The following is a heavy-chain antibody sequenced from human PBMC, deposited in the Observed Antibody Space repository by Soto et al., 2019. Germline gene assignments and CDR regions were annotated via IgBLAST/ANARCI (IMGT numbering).Heavy chain of an antibody. CDR3: ARGPGGPDGPGDY. J-gene: IGHJ4*02. CDR2: INAGNGNT. V-gene: IGHV1-3*01. D-gene: IGHD2-15*01. CDR1: GYTFTSYA. Sequence: QVQLVQSGAEVKKPGASVKVSCMASGYTFTSYAMHWVRQAPGQRLEWMGWINAGNGNTKYSQKFQGRVPITRDTSASTAYMELSSLRSEDTAVYYCARGPGGPDGPGDYWGQGTLVTVSS.